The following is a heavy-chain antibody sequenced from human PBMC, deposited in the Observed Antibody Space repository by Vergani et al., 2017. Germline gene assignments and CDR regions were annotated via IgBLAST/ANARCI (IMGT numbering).Heavy chain of an antibody. CDR3: ARSQGDYWYFDL. Sequence: QVRLEESGPGLVKPSETLSLTCSVSGYSIGSGFYWAWIRQSPGEGLQCLTSIHNRGKTYHNPSLKSRFSVSLDTSKNRCSLNLTSVTATDTAVYYCARSQGDYWYFDLWGPGSLVTVSS. CDR1: GYSIGSGFY. CDR2: IHNRGKT. J-gene: IGHJ2*01. V-gene: IGHV4-38-2*01. D-gene: IGHD2-21*01.